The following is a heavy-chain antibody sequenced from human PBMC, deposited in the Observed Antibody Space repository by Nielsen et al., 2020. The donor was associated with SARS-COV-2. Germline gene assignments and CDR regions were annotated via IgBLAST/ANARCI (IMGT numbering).Heavy chain of an antibody. Sequence: GGSLRLSCAASGFTFDDYGMSWVRQAQGKGLDWVSGINWNGGSTVYADSVKGRFTISRDNAKNSLYLQMNSLRAEDTALYHCATEAVADDWYFDLWGRGTLVTVSS. CDR2: INWNGGST. V-gene: IGHV3-20*01. D-gene: IGHD6-19*01. CDR1: GFTFDDYG. CDR3: ATEAVADDWYFDL. J-gene: IGHJ2*01.